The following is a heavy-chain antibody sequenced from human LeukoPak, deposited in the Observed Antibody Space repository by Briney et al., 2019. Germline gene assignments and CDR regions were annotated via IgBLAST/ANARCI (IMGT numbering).Heavy chain of an antibody. CDR2: ISGSGGST. CDR3: AKVESYYDSSGYYYDY. V-gene: IGHV3-23*01. J-gene: IGHJ4*02. Sequence: GGSLRLSCAASGFTFSSYAMSWVRQAPGKGLEWVSAISGSGGSTYYAGSVKGRFTISRDNSKNTLYLQMNSLRAEDTAVYYCAKVESYYDSSGYYYDYWGQGTLVTVSS. D-gene: IGHD3-22*01. CDR1: GFTFSSYA.